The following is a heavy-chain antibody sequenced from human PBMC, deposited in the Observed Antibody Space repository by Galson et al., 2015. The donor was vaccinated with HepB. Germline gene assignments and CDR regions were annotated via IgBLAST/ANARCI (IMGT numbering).Heavy chain of an antibody. Sequence: SVKVSCKASGYTFTSYAMHWVRQAPGQRLEWMGWINAGNGNTKYSQKFQGRVTMTRDTSISTAYMELSRLRSDDTAVYYCARGQGWELPHFPHFDYWGQGTLVTASS. CDR1: GYTFTSYA. CDR3: ARGQGWELPHFPHFDY. J-gene: IGHJ4*02. D-gene: IGHD1-26*01. CDR2: INAGNGNT. V-gene: IGHV1-3*01.